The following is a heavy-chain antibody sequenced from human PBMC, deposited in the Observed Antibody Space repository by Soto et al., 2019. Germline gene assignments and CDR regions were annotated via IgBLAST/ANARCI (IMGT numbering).Heavy chain of an antibody. D-gene: IGHD5-12*01. Sequence: QVQLVESGGGLVKPGGSLRLSCAASGFTFSDYYMSWIRQAPGKGLEYISYISSSSGSTNYADSVKGRFTISRDNAKNSLYLQMSSLRAEDTAVYYCARDRGGHDRLYYYHGMDVWGQGTTVTVSS. V-gene: IGHV3-11*06. CDR3: ARDRGGHDRLYYYHGMDV. CDR1: GFTFSDYY. CDR2: ISSSSGST. J-gene: IGHJ6*02.